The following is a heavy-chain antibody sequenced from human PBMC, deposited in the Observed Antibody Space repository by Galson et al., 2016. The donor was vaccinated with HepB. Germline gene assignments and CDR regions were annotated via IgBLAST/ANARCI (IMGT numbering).Heavy chain of an antibody. J-gene: IGHJ4*02. CDR1: GFRFSSLW. CDR2: INQDGSVK. D-gene: IGHD1-14*01. Sequence: SLRLSCAASGFRFSSLWMSWVRQAPGKGLEWVALINQDGSVKHYVDSVKGRFIVSRDNAKNSLYLQMDSLRAEDTAVYYCLRDTGRGSPDSWDQGTLVTVSS. CDR3: LRDTGRGSPDS. V-gene: IGHV3-7*03.